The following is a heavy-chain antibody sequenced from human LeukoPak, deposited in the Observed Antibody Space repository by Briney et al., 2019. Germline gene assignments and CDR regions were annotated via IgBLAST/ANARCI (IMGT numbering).Heavy chain of an antibody. J-gene: IGHJ4*02. V-gene: IGHV3-30*18. Sequence: GGSLRLSCAASGFTFSSYGMHWVRQAPGKGLEWVAVISYDGSNKYYADSVKGRFTISRDNSKNTLYLQMNSLRAEDTAVYYCAKDLYSGGSCYYPDYWGQGTLVTVSS. CDR2: ISYDGSNK. CDR1: GFTFSSYG. D-gene: IGHD2-15*01. CDR3: AKDLYSGGSCYYPDY.